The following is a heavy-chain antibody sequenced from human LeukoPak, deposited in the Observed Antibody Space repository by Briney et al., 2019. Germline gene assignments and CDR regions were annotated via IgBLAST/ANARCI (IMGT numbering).Heavy chain of an antibody. CDR1: GGSISSYY. CDR2: IYYSGST. D-gene: IGHD2-15*01. V-gene: IGHV4-59*08. CDR3: ARTRCSGGSCYSFYFDY. J-gene: IGHJ4*02. Sequence: SETLSLTCTVSGGSISSYYWSWIRQPPGKGLEWVGYIYYSGSTNYNPSLKSRVTISVDTSKNQFFLKLSSVTAADTAVYYCARTRCSGGSCYSFYFDYWGQGTLVTVSS.